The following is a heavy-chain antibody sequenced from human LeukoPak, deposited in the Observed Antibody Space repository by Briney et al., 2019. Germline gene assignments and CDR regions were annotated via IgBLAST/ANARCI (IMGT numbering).Heavy chain of an antibody. CDR2: ISGSGGST. Sequence: GGSLRLSCAASGFTFSTYGMHWVRQAPGKGLEWVSAISGSGGSTYYADSVKGRFTISRDNSKNTLYLQMNSLRAEDTAVYYCAKDGGRDRVHYYYGMDVWGQGTTVTVSS. J-gene: IGHJ6*02. CDR3: AKDGGRDRVHYYYGMDV. V-gene: IGHV3-23*01. CDR1: GFTFSTYG. D-gene: IGHD3-3*01.